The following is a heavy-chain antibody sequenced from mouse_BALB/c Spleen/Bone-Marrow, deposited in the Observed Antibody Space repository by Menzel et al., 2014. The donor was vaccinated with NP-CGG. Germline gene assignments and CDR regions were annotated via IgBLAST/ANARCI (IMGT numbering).Heavy chain of an antibody. CDR3: TTLARTNFDY. CDR1: GYTFSNYW. V-gene: IGHV1-5*01. CDR2: IYPGNSDT. Sequence: EVQLQQSGTVLARPGAAVKMSCKASGYTFSNYWMHWVKQRPGQGLEWIGTIYPGNSDTTYNQKFKGKAKLTAVTSTSTAYMDLSSLTNEDSAVYYCTTLARTNFDYWGQGTTLTVSS. J-gene: IGHJ2*01. D-gene: IGHD3-1*01.